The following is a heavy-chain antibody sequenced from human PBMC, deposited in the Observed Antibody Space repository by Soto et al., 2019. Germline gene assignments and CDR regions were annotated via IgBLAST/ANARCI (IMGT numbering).Heavy chain of an antibody. CDR2: IFWDDDR. Sequence: SGSYAGEPTQTLTLTCSFSGFSLSTSGVAVGWIRQPPEKALEWLALIFWDDDRRYSPSLKSRLTITKDTSKNQVVLTLTNMDPVDTATYYCAHMLTGTGGHFDHWGQGTLVTVFS. V-gene: IGHV2-5*02. J-gene: IGHJ4*02. CDR3: AHMLTGTGGHFDH. D-gene: IGHD2-8*02. CDR1: GFSLSTSGVA.